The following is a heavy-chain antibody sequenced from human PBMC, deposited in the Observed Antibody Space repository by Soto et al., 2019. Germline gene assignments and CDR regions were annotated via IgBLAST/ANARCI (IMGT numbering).Heavy chain of an antibody. CDR2: IYYSGST. V-gene: IGHV4-59*01. Sequence: LSLTCTVSNGSISNYYWSWIRQPPGKGLEWIGYIYYSGSTNYNPSLKSRVTISVDTSKNQFSLKLTSVTTADTAVYYCARETTVTTFGWFDPWGQGTLVTVSS. CDR1: NGSISNYY. D-gene: IGHD4-17*01. CDR3: ARETTVTTFGWFDP. J-gene: IGHJ5*02.